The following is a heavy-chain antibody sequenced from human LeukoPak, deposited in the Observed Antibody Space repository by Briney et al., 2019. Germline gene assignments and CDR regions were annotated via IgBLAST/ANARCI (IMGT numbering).Heavy chain of an antibody. D-gene: IGHD2-2*01. CDR1: GFIFSGYW. Sequence: GGSLRLSCAASGFIFSGYWIHWVRQAPGKGLVWVSRINSDGTNTIYADSVKGRFTISRDNAENRVYLQMNSLRAEDTAVYYCAKDIVVVPAANFDYWGQGTLVTVSS. CDR2: INSDGTNT. V-gene: IGHV3-74*01. CDR3: AKDIVVVPAANFDY. J-gene: IGHJ4*02.